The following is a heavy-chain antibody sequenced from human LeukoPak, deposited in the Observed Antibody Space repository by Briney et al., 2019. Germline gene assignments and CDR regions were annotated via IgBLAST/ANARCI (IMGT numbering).Heavy chain of an antibody. CDR2: IYYSGST. D-gene: IGHD3-22*01. V-gene: IGHV4-59*08. J-gene: IGHJ3*02. CDR1: GGSISSYY. Sequence: PSETLSLTCTVSGGSISSYYWSCIRQPPGKGLEWIGYIYYSGSTNYNPSLKSRVTISVDTSKNQFSLKLSSVTAADTAVYYCAIHGGYWYYESSGADAFDIWGQGTMVTVSS. CDR3: AIHGGYWYYESSGADAFDI.